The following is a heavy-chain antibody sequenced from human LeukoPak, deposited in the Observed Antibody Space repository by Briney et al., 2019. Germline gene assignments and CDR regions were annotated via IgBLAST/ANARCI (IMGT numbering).Heavy chain of an antibody. J-gene: IGHJ4*02. CDR1: GGSISSYY. D-gene: IGHD6-13*01. CDR2: IYYSGST. V-gene: IGHV4-59*12. CDR3: ARTEVAAAGNQIFDY. Sequence: SETLSLTCTVSGGSISSYYWTWIRQPPGKGLEWIGNIYYSGSTNYNPSLKSRLTISVDTSKNQFSLKLSSVTAADTAVYYCARTEVAAAGNQIFDYWGQGTLVTVSS.